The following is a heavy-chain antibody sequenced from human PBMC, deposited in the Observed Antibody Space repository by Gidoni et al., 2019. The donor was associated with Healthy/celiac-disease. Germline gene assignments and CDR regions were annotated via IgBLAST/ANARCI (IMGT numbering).Heavy chain of an antibody. V-gene: IGHV3-53*01. D-gene: IGHD2-2*01. J-gene: IGHJ6*02. CDR1: GFTVSSNY. Sequence: EVQLVESGGGLIQHGGSLRLACAASGFTVSSNYMSWVRQAPGKGLEWVSVIYSGGSTYYADSVKGRFTISSDNSKNTLYLQMNSLRAEDTAVYYCARECSSGRGYYGMDVWGQGTTVTVSS. CDR2: IYSGGST. CDR3: ARECSSGRGYYGMDV.